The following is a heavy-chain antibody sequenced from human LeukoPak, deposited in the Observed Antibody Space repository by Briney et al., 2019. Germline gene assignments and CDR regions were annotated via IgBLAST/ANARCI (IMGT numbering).Heavy chain of an antibody. V-gene: IGHV1-8*01. CDR1: GYTFTSYD. J-gene: IGHJ5*02. CDR2: MNPNSGNT. Sequence: ASVTVSCTASGYTFTSYDINWVRQAPGQGLEWMGWMNPNSGNTGYAQKFQGRVTMTRNTSISTAYMELSSLRSEDTAVYYCASRYSGYENNWFDPWGQGTLVTVSS. CDR3: ASRYSGYENNWFDP. D-gene: IGHD5-12*01.